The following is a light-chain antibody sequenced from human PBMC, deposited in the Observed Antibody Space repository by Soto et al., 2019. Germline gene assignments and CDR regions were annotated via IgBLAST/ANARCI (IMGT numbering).Light chain of an antibody. Sequence: EIVLTQSPATLSLSPGERATLSCRASQSVSSYLAWYQQKPGQAPRLLIYDASNRATGIPARFSGSGSGTDFTLIISSLEPLDFAVYYCPQRSNWLTFGGGTKVEIK. CDR1: QSVSSY. J-gene: IGKJ4*01. CDR3: PQRSNWLT. V-gene: IGKV3-11*01. CDR2: DAS.